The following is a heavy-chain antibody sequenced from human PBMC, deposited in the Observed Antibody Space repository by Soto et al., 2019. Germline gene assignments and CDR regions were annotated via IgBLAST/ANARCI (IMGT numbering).Heavy chain of an antibody. J-gene: IGHJ4*02. D-gene: IGHD5-18*01. CDR1: GGTFSSYA. CDR2: IIPIFGTA. CDR3: ASIPPGRTAMSWVDY. Sequence: ASVKVSCKASGGTFSSYAISWVRQAPGQGLEWMGGIIPIFGTANYAQKFQGRVTITADESTSTAYMELSSLRSEDTAVYYRASIPPGRTAMSWVDYWGQGTLVTVSS. V-gene: IGHV1-69*13.